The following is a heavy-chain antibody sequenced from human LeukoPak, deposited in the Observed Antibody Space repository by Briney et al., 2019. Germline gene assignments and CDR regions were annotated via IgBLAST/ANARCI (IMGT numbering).Heavy chain of an antibody. CDR2: IYYSGST. J-gene: IGHJ4*02. V-gene: IGHV4-34*01. CDR1: GGSFSGYY. D-gene: IGHD4-17*01. Sequence: NTSETLSLTCAVYGGSFSGYYWSWIRQPPGKGLEWIGSIYYSGSTYYNPSLKSRVTISVDTSKNQFSLKLSSVTAADTAVYYCARSGARDYWGQGTLVTVSS. CDR3: ARSGARDY.